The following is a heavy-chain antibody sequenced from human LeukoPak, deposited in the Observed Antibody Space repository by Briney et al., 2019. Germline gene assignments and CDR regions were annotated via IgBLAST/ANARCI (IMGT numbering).Heavy chain of an antibody. CDR1: GYTLSIYA. D-gene: IGHD5-12*01. J-gene: IGHJ6*03. V-gene: IGHV3-30*04. CDR2: ISYDGSNK. CDR3: ARSLATSYYYMDV. Sequence: GGSLRLSCAASGYTLSIYAMHWVRQAPGKGLEWVAVISYDGSNKFYADSVKGRFTISRDNSKNTLHLQMNSLRAEDTAVYYCARSLATSYYYMDVWGKGTTVTVSS.